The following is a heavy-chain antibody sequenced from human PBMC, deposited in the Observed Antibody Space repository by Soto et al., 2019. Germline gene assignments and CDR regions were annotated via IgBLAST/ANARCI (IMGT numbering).Heavy chain of an antibody. CDR2: IFYSGHL. CDR3: ARGGGGYRFDY. V-gene: IGHV4-59*01. J-gene: IGHJ4*02. CDR1: GTSFTTYY. Sequence: QVLLQEPGPGLLKPSETLSLTCSVSGTSFTTYYWSWIRQSPGKGLEWIGYIFYSGHLKYNPSLKRLVTKSVDAAMNQVSLELRCVGAADTAVYYCARGGGGYRFDYWGQGTLVTVSS. D-gene: IGHD3-16*02.